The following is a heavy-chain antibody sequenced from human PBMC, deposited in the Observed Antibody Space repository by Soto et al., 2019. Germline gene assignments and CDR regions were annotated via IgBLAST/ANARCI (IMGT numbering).Heavy chain of an antibody. J-gene: IGHJ4*02. V-gene: IGHV3-7*01. CDR1: GFPFSSYW. CDR3: ARDYYDSSGYYHLFDF. CDR2: IKEEGSEK. D-gene: IGHD3-22*01. Sequence: PGGSLRLSCAASGFPFSSYWMSWVRQAPGKGLEWVANIKEEGSEKYYVDSVKGRFTISRDNAKRSLYLQMNSLRAEDTALYYCARDYYDSSGYYHLFDFWGQGT.